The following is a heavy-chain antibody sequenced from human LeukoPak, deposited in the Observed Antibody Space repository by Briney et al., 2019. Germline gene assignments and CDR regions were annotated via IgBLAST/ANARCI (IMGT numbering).Heavy chain of an antibody. CDR3: AKDMVSGYSYGYPDY. Sequence: GGSLRLSCAASGFTFDDYAMHWVRQAPGKGLEGVSGISWNSGSIGYADSVKGRFTISRDNAKNSLYLQMNSLRAEDTALYYCAKDMVSGYSYGYPDYWGQGTLVTVSS. V-gene: IGHV3-9*01. J-gene: IGHJ4*02. D-gene: IGHD5-18*01. CDR2: ISWNSGSI. CDR1: GFTFDDYA.